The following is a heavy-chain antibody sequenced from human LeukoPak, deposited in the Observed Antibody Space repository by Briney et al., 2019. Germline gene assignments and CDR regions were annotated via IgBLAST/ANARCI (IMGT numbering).Heavy chain of an antibody. Sequence: ETLSLTCAVYGGSFSGYYWSWIRQPPGKGLEWVSSISSSSSYIYYADSVKGRFTISRDNAKNSLYLQMNSLRAEDTAVYYCASAIIAVAGTGKRLDYWGQGTLVTVSS. V-gene: IGHV3-21*01. D-gene: IGHD6-19*01. CDR2: ISSSSSYI. J-gene: IGHJ4*02. CDR1: GGSFSGYY. CDR3: ASAIIAVAGTGKRLDY.